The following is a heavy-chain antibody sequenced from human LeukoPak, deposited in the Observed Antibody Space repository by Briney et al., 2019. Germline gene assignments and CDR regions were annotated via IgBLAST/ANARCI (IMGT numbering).Heavy chain of an antibody. J-gene: IGHJ4*02. D-gene: IGHD6-6*01. V-gene: IGHV5-51*01. CDR3: ARIKSIAARPMDY. CDR2: IYPGDSDT. CDR1: GYSFTSYW. Sequence: GESLKISCKGSGYSFTSYWIGWVRQMPGKGLEWMGIIYPGDSDTRYSPSFQGQVTISADKSISTAYLQWSSLKASDTAMYHCARIKSIAARPMDYWGQGTLVTVSS.